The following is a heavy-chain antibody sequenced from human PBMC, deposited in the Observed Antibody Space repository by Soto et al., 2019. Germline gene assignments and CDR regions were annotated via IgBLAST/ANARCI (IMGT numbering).Heavy chain of an antibody. V-gene: IGHV3-23*01. J-gene: IGHJ5*02. Sequence: GGSLRLSCATSGFPFSSYAMSWVRQAPGKGLEWVSAISGSGGSTYYADSVKGRFTISRDNSKNTLYLQMNSLRAEDTAVYYCAKDGFWRGYYSAGNWFEPWGQGTLVTVSS. CDR1: GFPFSSYA. CDR3: AKDGFWRGYYSAGNWFEP. CDR2: ISGSGGST. D-gene: IGHD3-3*01.